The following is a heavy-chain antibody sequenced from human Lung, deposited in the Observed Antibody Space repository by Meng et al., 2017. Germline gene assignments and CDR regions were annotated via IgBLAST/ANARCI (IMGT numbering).Heavy chain of an antibody. J-gene: IGHJ4*02. CDR2: IKQDGSET. Sequence: EGGLGGSWGGWVQPGGSLRLSCVGSGFTFTSYWMSWVRQAPGRGLEWVANIKQDGSETYYVDSVKGRFTISRDNAKNSLYLQMSSLRAEDTAIYFCVRDPSRSGYTSRQVHAYWGQGTLVTVSS. V-gene: IGHV3-7*01. CDR3: VRDPSRSGYTSRQVHAY. CDR1: GFTFTSYW. D-gene: IGHD3-16*02.